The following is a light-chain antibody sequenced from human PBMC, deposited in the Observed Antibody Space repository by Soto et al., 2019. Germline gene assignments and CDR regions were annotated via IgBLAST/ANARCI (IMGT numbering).Light chain of an antibody. Sequence: QSVLTQPPSASGTPGQRVTISCSGGGSNIGGNFVYWYQQLPGAAPTLLIHSNHQRPSGVPDRFSGSKSGTSASLDISGLRSEDEADYYCAAWDDGGHVVFGGGTTLTVL. V-gene: IGLV1-47*02. CDR1: GSNIGGNF. CDR2: SNH. CDR3: AAWDDGGHVV. J-gene: IGLJ2*01.